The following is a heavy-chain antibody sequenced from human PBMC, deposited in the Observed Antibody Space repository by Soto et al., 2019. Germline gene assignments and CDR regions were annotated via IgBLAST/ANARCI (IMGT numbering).Heavy chain of an antibody. Sequence: PGGSLRLSCAASGFTFSSYAMHWVRQDPGKGLEWVAVISYDGSNKYYADSVKGRFTISRDNSKNTLYLQMNSLRAEDTAVYYCARVTLLYYYGMDVWGQGTTVTVSS. CDR1: GFTFSSYA. D-gene: IGHD2-15*01. CDR2: ISYDGSNK. CDR3: ARVTLLYYYGMDV. J-gene: IGHJ6*02. V-gene: IGHV3-30-3*01.